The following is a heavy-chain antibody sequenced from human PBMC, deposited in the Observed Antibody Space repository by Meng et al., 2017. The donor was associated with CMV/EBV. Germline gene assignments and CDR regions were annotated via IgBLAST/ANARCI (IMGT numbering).Heavy chain of an antibody. Sequence: VLGGSISSSNWGSGVRQPPGKGLEGIGEIYHSGSTNYNPSLKSRVTISVDKSKNQFSLKLSSVTAADTAVYYCARVQRSSSFGFDPWGQGTLVTVSS. V-gene: IGHV4-4*02. D-gene: IGHD6-6*01. CDR3: ARVQRSSSFGFDP. CDR1: GGSISSSNW. CDR2: IYHSGST. J-gene: IGHJ5*02.